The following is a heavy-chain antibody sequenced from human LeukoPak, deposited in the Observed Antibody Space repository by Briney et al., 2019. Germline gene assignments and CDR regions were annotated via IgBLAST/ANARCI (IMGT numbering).Heavy chain of an antibody. D-gene: IGHD4-17*01. CDR2: ISSSSSYI. J-gene: IGHJ4*02. V-gene: IGHV3-21*01. Sequence: GGSLRLSCAASGFTFSSYSMNWVRQAPGKGLEWVSSISSSSSYIYYADSVRGRFTISRDNAKNSLYLQMNSLRAEDTAVYYCARAEDYGDYADDYWGQGTLVTVSS. CDR3: ARAEDYGDYADDY. CDR1: GFTFSSYS.